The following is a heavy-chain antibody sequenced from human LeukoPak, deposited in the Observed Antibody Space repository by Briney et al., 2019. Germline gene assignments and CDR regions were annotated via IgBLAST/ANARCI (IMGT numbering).Heavy chain of an antibody. Sequence: SETLSLTCAVYGGSFSGYYWSWIRQPPGKGLEWIGYIYYSGSTNYNPSLKSRVTISVDTSKNQFSLKLSSVTAADTAVYYCARAWPYYYYMDVWGKGTTVTVSS. D-gene: IGHD5-12*01. J-gene: IGHJ6*03. CDR2: IYYSGST. CDR1: GGSFSGYY. V-gene: IGHV4-59*01. CDR3: ARAWPYYYYMDV.